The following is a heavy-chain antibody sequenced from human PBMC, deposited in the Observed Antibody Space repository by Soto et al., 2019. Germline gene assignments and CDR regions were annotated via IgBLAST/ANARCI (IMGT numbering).Heavy chain of an antibody. CDR3: VSPFYDLDSRPHFDH. J-gene: IGHJ4*02. CDR1: GFTFSRYW. Sequence: EVQLVESGGGLVHPGGSLRLSCLASGFTFSRYWMHWVRQAPGKGLVWVSRINTDKSTLTYADSVEGRFTISRDNAKNTLYLQMDSLRAEDTAVYYCVSPFYDLDSRPHFDHWGPGPLVTVSS. V-gene: IGHV3-74*03. D-gene: IGHD3-22*01. CDR2: INTDKSTL.